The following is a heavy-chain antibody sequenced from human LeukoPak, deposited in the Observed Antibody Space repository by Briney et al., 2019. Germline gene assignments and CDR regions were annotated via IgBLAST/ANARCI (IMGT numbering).Heavy chain of an antibody. V-gene: IGHV3-53*01. D-gene: IGHD3-22*01. J-gene: IGHJ4*02. CDR1: GFTVSTNY. Sequence: GGSLRLSCAASGFTVSTNYMNWVRQTPGKGLECVSVIYSDGDTYYADSVKGRFTISRDNAKNSLYLQMNSLRAEDTAVYYCARGQGYYDSSGYSYWGQGTLVTVSS. CDR2: IYSDGDT. CDR3: ARGQGYYDSSGYSY.